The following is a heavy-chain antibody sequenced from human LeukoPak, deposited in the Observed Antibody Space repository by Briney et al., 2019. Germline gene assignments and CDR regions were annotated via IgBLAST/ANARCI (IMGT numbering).Heavy chain of an antibody. V-gene: IGHV3-23*01. Sequence: GGSLRLSCAASGFTFINYAMTWVRQAPGKGLEWVSAISGSGNSTYYPDSVKGRFSISRDNFKNTLYLQISSLRAEDTAVYYCAKTLVGATSGPDYYFVSWGQGTLVTVSS. CDR2: ISGSGNST. J-gene: IGHJ4*02. CDR1: GFTFINYA. CDR3: AKTLVGATSGPDYYFVS. D-gene: IGHD1-26*01.